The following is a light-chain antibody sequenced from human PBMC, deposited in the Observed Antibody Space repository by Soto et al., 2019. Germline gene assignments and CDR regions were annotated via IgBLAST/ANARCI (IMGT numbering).Light chain of an antibody. Sequence: QSVLTQPASVSGSPGQSITISCTGTSSNVGTYNLVSWYQHHPGKAPKLMIYEGSRRPSGVSYRFSGSKSGNTASLTISGLQAEDESDYYCCSYAGNNTLIFGGGTKVTVL. V-gene: IGLV2-23*01. CDR3: CSYAGNNTLI. CDR2: EGS. J-gene: IGLJ2*01. CDR1: SSNVGTYNL.